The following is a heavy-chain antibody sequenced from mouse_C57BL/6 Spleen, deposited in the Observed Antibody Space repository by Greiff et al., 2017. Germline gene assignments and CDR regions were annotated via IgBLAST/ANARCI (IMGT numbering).Heavy chain of an antibody. Sequence: EVKVEESGGGLVKPGGSLKLSCAASGFTFSDYGMHWVRQAPEKGLEWVAYISSGSRTIYYADTVKARFTISRDNAKNTLCLQMTSLRSEDTAMYYCARPRYYAMDYWGQGTSVTVSS. V-gene: IGHV5-17*01. CDR2: ISSGSRTI. CDR1: GFTFSDYG. J-gene: IGHJ4*01. CDR3: ARPRYYAMDY.